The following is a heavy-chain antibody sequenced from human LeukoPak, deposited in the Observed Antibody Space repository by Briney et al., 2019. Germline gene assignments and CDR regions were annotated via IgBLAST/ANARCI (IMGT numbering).Heavy chain of an antibody. CDR1: GGSISSSFYY. CDR2: IYHSGST. CDR3: ARDRYSNSFYYYYAMDV. D-gene: IGHD4-11*01. J-gene: IGHJ6*02. Sequence: PSETLSLTCTVSGGSISSSFYYWGWIRQPPGKGLEWIGSIYHSGSTYYNPSLKSRVTISVDTSRNQFSLNLSSVTAADTAVYYCARDRYSNSFYYYYAMDVWGQGTTVTVSS. V-gene: IGHV4-39*02.